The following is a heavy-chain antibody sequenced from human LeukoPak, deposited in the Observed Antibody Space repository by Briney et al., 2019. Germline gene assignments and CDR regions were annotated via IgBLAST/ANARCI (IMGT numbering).Heavy chain of an antibody. CDR3: ARAPFYDFWSGYSGGYYFDY. J-gene: IGHJ4*02. CDR2: IIPILGIA. D-gene: IGHD3-3*01. Sequence: ASVKVSCKASGGTFSSYATSWVRQAPGQGLEWMGRIIPILGIANYAQKFQGRVTITADKSTSTAYMELSSLRSEDTAVYYCARAPFYDFWSGYSGGYYFDYWGQGTLVTVSS. CDR1: GGTFSSYA. V-gene: IGHV1-69*04.